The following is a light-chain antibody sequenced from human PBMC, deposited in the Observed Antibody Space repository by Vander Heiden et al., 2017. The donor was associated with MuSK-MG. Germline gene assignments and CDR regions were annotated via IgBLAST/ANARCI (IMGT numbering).Light chain of an antibody. J-gene: IGKJ5*01. CDR3: MQAIQTPIT. V-gene: IGKV2-28*01. Sequence: DIVMTQSPLSLPVTPGEPASISCRSSQSLLHSNGYNYLDWYLQKPGQSPQLLIYMGSNRASGVPDRFSCSGSGTDFTLKISRVEAEDVGVYYCMQAIQTPITFGQGTRLEIK. CDR1: QSLLHSNGYNY. CDR2: MGS.